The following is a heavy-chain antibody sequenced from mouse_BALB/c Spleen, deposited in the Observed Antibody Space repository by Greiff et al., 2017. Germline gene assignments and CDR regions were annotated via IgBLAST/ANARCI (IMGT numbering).Heavy chain of an antibody. D-gene: IGHD1-1*01. V-gene: IGHV3-2*02. J-gene: IGHJ4*01. Sequence: EVKLQESGPGLVKPSQSLSLTCTVTGYSITSDYAWNWIRQFPGNKLEWMGYISYSGSTSYNPSLKSRISITRDTSKNQFFLQLNSVTTEDTATYYCARGHYGSSYWYAMDYWGQGTSVTVSS. CDR3: ARGHYGSSYWYAMDY. CDR1: GYSITSDYA. CDR2: ISYSGST.